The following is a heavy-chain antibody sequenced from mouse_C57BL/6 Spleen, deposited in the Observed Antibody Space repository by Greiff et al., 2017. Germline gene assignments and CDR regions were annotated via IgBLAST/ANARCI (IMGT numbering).Heavy chain of an antibody. Sequence: VQLQQSGAELARPGASVKMSCKASGYTFTSYTMHWVKQRPGQGLEWIGYINPSRGYTKYNQKFKDKATLTADKSSSTAYMQLSSLTSEDAAVYYCARTRYGSSSDWDFDVWGTGTTVTVST. D-gene: IGHD1-1*01. CDR3: ARTRYGSSSDWDFDV. V-gene: IGHV1-4*01. J-gene: IGHJ1*03. CDR1: GYTFTSYT. CDR2: INPSRGYT.